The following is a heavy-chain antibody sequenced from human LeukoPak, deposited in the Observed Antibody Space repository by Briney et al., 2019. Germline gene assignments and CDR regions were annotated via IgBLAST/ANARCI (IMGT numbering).Heavy chain of an antibody. CDR2: INPKSGAT. J-gene: IGHJ4*02. D-gene: IGHD5-24*01. CDR3: ARDCSRATCYNVFDS. CDR1: GDTVTGHY. Sequence: ASVQVSCKASGDTVTGHYIHWLRQAPGQGLEWMGWINPKSGATNYAQMFQGRVSMTRDTSISTAHMVLSSLGSDDTAVYYCARDCSRATCYNVFDSWGQGSLVTVSS. V-gene: IGHV1-2*02.